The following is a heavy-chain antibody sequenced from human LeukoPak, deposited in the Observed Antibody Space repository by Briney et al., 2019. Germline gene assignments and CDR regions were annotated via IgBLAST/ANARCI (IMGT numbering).Heavy chain of an antibody. J-gene: IGHJ4*02. CDR1: GGTFSSYA. CDR3: ARDYDFWSGYYTGIFDY. D-gene: IGHD3-3*01. V-gene: IGHV1-69*01. CDR2: IIPIFGTA. Sequence: SVNVSCQASGGTFSSYAISWVRQAPGQGLEWMGGIIPIFGTANYAQKFQGRVTITADESTSTAYMELSSLRSEDTAVYYCARDYDFWSGYYTGIFDYWGQGTLVTVSS.